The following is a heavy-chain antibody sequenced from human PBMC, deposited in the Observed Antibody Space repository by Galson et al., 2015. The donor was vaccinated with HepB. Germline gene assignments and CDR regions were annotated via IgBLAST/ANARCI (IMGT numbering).Heavy chain of an antibody. CDR3: ARFYDSSGYGFDY. CDR2: ISYDGSNK. J-gene: IGHJ4*02. D-gene: IGHD3-22*01. CDR1: GFTFSSYA. Sequence: SLRLSCAASGFTFSSYAMSWVRQAPGKGLEWVAVISYDGSNKYYADSVKGRFTISRDNSKNTLYLQMNSLRAEDTAVYYCARFYDSSGYGFDYWGQGTLVTVSS. V-gene: IGHV3-30*04.